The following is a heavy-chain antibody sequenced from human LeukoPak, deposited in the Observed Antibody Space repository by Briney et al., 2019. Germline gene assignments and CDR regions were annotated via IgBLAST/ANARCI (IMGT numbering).Heavy chain of an antibody. J-gene: IGHJ4*02. CDR2: IISSGDIT. CDR1: GFAFSRYA. V-gene: IGHV3-23*01. D-gene: IGHD5-18*01. CDR3: AKNGGYSYGLYYFDY. Sequence: GGSLRLSCGASGFAFSRYAMSWVRQAPGKGVEWVSSIISSGDITYYADSLKGRFTISRDNSKNTVHLQMDSLRAEDSAVYYCAKNGGYSYGLYYFDYWGQGTLVTVSS.